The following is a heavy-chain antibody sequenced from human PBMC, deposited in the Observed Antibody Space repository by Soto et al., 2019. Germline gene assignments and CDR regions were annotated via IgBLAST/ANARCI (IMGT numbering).Heavy chain of an antibody. J-gene: IGHJ6*02. V-gene: IGHV4-34*01. D-gene: IGHD6-19*01. CDR2: NNHSGSS. Sequence: QVQLQQWGAGLLKPSETLSLNCAVYGGSLSGYYWSWVRQRPGEGLEWIGENNHSGSSNYNPSLKSRVTISVDTSKKQFSLKRTSVTAADSAVYYCVRGSGCYYFSGMDVWGQGTTVPVSS. CDR1: GGSLSGYY. CDR3: VRGSGCYYFSGMDV.